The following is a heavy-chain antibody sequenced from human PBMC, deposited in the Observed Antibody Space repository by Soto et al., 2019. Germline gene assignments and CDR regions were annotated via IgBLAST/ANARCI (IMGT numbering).Heavy chain of an antibody. D-gene: IGHD3-10*01. Sequence: QITLKECGPTLVKPTQTLTLTCTFSGFSLSTSGVGVGWIRQPPGKALEWLALIYLDDDKRYSPSLKSRLTIPKDTSKNQVVLTMTNVDPVDTAKYCCAHFGSRGVMIGYFDLWGRGTLVTVSS. J-gene: IGHJ2*01. V-gene: IGHV2-5*02. CDR1: GFSLSTSGVG. CDR3: AHFGSRGVMIGYFDL. CDR2: IYLDDDK.